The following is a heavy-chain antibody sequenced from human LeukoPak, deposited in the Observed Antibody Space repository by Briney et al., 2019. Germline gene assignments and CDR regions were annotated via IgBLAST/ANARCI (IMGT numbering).Heavy chain of an antibody. CDR1: RGTFSSYA. CDR2: IIPIFGTA. D-gene: IGHD4-17*01. Sequence: SVKVSCKVSRGTFSSYAISWVRQAPGQGLEWMGGIIPIFGTANYAQKFQGRVTITADESTSTAYMELSSLRSEDTAVYYCARSERDATVTTDYWGQGTLVTVSS. J-gene: IGHJ4*02. CDR3: ARSERDATVTTDY. V-gene: IGHV1-69*13.